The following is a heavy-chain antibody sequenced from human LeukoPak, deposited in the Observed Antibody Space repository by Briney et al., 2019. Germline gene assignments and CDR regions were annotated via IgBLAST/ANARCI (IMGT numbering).Heavy chain of an antibody. J-gene: IGHJ4*02. Sequence: ASVKVSCEASGYTLTSYYIDWVRQAPGQGLEWMGVINPSGGSTRYAQKFQGRVTMTGDPSTRTVYMELSSLTSDDTAVYYCARGTTDAYWGQGTPVTVSS. CDR2: INPSGGST. CDR1: GYTLTSYY. V-gene: IGHV1-46*01. CDR3: ARGTTDAY. D-gene: IGHD1-1*01.